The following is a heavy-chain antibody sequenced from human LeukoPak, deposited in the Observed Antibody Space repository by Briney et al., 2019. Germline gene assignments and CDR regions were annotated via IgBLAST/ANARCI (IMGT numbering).Heavy chain of an antibody. CDR2: ISYDGSNK. V-gene: IGHV3-30*18. Sequence: GRSLRLSCAASGFTFSSYGMHWVRQAPGKGLEWVAVISYDGSNKYYADSVKGRFTISRDNSKNTLYLQMNSLRAEDTAVYYCAKVFGFDADYWGQGTLVTVSS. D-gene: IGHD3-10*01. CDR1: GFTFSSYG. CDR3: AKVFGFDADY. J-gene: IGHJ4*02.